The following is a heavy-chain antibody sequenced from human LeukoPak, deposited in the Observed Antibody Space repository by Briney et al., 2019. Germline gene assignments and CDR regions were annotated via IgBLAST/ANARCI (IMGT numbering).Heavy chain of an antibody. D-gene: IGHD3-3*01. Sequence: SETLSLTCTVSGGSISSYYWSWIRQPPGKGLEWIGYICYSGSTNYNPSLKSRVTISVDTSKNQFSLKLSSVTAADTAVYYCARRNYDFWSGYPPANWFDPWGQGTLVTVSS. CDR2: ICYSGST. V-gene: IGHV4-59*01. CDR1: GGSISSYY. CDR3: ARRNYDFWSGYPPANWFDP. J-gene: IGHJ5*02.